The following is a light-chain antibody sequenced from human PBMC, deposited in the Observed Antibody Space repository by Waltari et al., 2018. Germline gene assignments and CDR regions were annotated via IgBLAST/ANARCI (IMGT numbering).Light chain of an antibody. Sequence: DIQMTQSPSSLSASVGDRVTITCRASQAIRNYLSWSQQKPGKAPKLLIYAASSLERGVPSRFSGSGSGTDCTLNITGLQPEDFATYYCLQSYSTPWTFGQGTKVEI. CDR1: QAIRNY. CDR3: LQSYSTPWT. J-gene: IGKJ1*01. CDR2: AAS. V-gene: IGKV1-39*01.